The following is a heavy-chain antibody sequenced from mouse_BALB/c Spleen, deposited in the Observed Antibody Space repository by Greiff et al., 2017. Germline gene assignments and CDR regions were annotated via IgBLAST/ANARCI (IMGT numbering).Heavy chain of an antibody. V-gene: IGHV1-63*02. CDR1: GYTFTNYW. D-gene: IGHD1-1*01. Sequence: QVHVKQSGAELVRPGTSVTISCKASGYTFTNYWLGWVKQRPGHGLEWIGDIYPGGGYTNYNEKFKGKATLTADTSSSTAYMQLSSLTSEDSAVYVCARETGFGSSYWYFDVWGAGTTVTVSS. CDR3: ARETGFGSSYWYFDV. J-gene: IGHJ1*01. CDR2: IYPGGGYT.